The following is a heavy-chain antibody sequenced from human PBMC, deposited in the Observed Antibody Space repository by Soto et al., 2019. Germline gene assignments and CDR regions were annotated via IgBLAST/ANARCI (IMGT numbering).Heavy chain of an antibody. D-gene: IGHD2-2*01. V-gene: IGHV3-30*18. J-gene: IGHJ6*03. Sequence: GGSLRLSCAASGFTFSSYGMHWVRQAPGKGLEWVAVISYDGSNKYYADSVKGRFTISRDNSKNTLYLQMNSLRAEDTAVYYCAKDGGYCSSTSCYGDYYYYYMDVWGKGTTVTVSS. CDR2: ISYDGSNK. CDR3: AKDGGYCSSTSCYGDYYYYYMDV. CDR1: GFTFSSYG.